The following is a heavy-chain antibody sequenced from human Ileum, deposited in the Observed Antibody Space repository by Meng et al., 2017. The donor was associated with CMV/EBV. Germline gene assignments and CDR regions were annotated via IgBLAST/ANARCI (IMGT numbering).Heavy chain of an antibody. Sequence: SCEACGYTFTGYYMHWVRQAPGQGLEWMGWISPNSGGTNYAQKFQGRVTMTRDTSISTAYMELSRLRSDDTAVYYCARDFSVGGGYWGQGTLVTVSS. CDR1: GYTFTGYY. CDR2: ISPNSGGT. CDR3: ARDFSVGGGY. J-gene: IGHJ4*02. V-gene: IGHV1-2*02. D-gene: IGHD3-10*01.